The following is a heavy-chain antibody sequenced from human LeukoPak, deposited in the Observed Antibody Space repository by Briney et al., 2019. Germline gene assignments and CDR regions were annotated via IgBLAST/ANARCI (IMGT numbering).Heavy chain of an antibody. D-gene: IGHD5-18*01. V-gene: IGHV4-4*02. CDR3: ARARGYSYTNWFDP. Sequence: SGTLSLTCAVSGGSISSSNWWSWVRQPPGKGLEWIGEIYHSGSTNYNPSLKSRVTISVDKSKNQFSLKLSSVTAADTAVYYCARARGYSYTNWFDPWGQGTLVTVSS. J-gene: IGHJ5*02. CDR2: IYHSGST. CDR1: GGSISSSNW.